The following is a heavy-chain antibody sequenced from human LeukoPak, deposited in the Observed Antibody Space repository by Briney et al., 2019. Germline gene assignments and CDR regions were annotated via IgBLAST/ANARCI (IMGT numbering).Heavy chain of an antibody. CDR1: GFTFSSYS. V-gene: IGHV3-21*01. D-gene: IGHD5-12*01. J-gene: IGHJ3*02. Sequence: GGSLRLSCAAAGFTFSSYSMNWVRQAPGKGLEWVSFISTSSSYIYYADSMKGRFTISRDNAKKSLYLQMNNLRGEDTAVYYCARDLRPFSGYDNLAFDIWGQGTMVTVSS. CDR3: ARDLRPFSGYDNLAFDI. CDR2: ISTSSSYI.